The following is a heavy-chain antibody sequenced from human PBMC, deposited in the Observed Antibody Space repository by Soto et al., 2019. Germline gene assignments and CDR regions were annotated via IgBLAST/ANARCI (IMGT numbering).Heavy chain of an antibody. CDR1: GFTFSSYS. J-gene: IGHJ4*02. CDR2: ISSSSSTI. D-gene: IGHD3-22*01. Sequence: GGSLRLSCAASGFTFSSYSMNWVRQAPGKGLEWVSYISSSSSTIYYADSVKGRFTISRDNAKNSLYLQMNSLRDEDTAVYYCASHHYYDSSGSRERWGQGTLVTVSS. CDR3: ASHHYYDSSGSRER. V-gene: IGHV3-48*02.